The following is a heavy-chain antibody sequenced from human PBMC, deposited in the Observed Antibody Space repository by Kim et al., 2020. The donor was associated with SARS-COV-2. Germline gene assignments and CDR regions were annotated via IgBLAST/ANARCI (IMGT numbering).Heavy chain of an antibody. CDR2: IYCSANT. CDR3: ARGEEYVAGCDY. D-gene: IGHD6-19*01. V-gene: IGHV4-31*01. CDR1: GGSISGGGYN. Sequence: SETLSLTCTVYGGSISGGGYNWSCIRPRPGKGRVWEGYIYCSANTHHNPSIRCPVSIAADKSQIQLSLRLSTVAAADTALYYCARGEEYVAGCDYW. J-gene: IGHJ4*01.